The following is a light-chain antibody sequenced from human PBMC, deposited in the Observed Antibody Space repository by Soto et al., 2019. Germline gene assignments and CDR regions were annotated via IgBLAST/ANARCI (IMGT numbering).Light chain of an antibody. CDR1: QGLLHINGDNY. Sequence: DIVMTQYPLSLPVTPGEPASISCRSSQGLLHINGDNYLDWYLKKPGQSPQLLIYLGSNRASGVPDRFSGSGSGTDFTLKISRVEAEDVGVYYCMQALQTPWTFGQGTKVEIK. CDR2: LGS. J-gene: IGKJ1*01. CDR3: MQALQTPWT. V-gene: IGKV2-28*01.